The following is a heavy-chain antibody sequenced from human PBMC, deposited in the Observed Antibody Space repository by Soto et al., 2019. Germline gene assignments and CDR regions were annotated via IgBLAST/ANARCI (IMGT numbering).Heavy chain of an antibody. CDR3: ARDGGVQARFDP. Sequence: QVQLVQSGAEVKKPGASVKVSCKASGYTFTSYGISWVRQAPGQGLEWMGWISAYNGNTNYAQKLQGRVTMTTDTATSTDNMELRRLRSEDTAVYYCARDGGVQARFDPWGQGTLVTVSS. D-gene: IGHD2-8*02. CDR1: GYTFTSYG. J-gene: IGHJ5*02. CDR2: ISAYNGNT. V-gene: IGHV1-18*01.